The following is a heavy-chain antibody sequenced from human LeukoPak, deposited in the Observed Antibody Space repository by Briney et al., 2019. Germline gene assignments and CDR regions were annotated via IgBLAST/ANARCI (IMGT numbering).Heavy chain of an antibody. D-gene: IGHD2-15*01. CDR3: ARGPRAYIVVVVATTKHGFDP. J-gene: IGHJ5*02. CDR2: INHSGST. V-gene: IGHV4-34*01. CDR1: GGSFSGYY. Sequence: SETLSLTCAVYGGSFSGYYWSWIRQPPGKGLEWIGEINHSGSTNYNPSLKSRVTISVDTSKNQFSLKLSSVTAADTAVYYCARGPRAYIVVVVATTKHGFDPRGQGTLVTVSS.